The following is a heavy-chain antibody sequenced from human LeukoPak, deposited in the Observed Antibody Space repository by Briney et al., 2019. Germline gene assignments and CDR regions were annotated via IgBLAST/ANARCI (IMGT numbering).Heavy chain of an antibody. Sequence: SETLSLTCTVSGGSVSSGSYYWSWNRQPPGKGLEWIGYIYYSGSTNYNPSLKSRVTISVDTSKNQFSLKLSSVTAADTAVYYCARGYDILTGSQFDPWGQGTLVTVSS. D-gene: IGHD3-9*01. V-gene: IGHV4-61*01. CDR1: GGSVSSGSYY. J-gene: IGHJ5*02. CDR3: ARGYDILTGSQFDP. CDR2: IYYSGST.